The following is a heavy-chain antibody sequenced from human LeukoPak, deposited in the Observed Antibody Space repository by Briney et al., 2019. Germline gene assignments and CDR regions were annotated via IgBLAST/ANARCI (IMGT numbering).Heavy chain of an antibody. CDR1: GCTFTSYD. Sequence: ASVKVSCKASGCTFTSYDINWVRQATGQGLEWMGWMNPNSGNTGYAQKFQGRVTITRNTSISTAYMELSSLRSEDTAVYYCARGTPMTTVEIGLPDYWGQGTLVTVSS. V-gene: IGHV1-8*01. J-gene: IGHJ4*02. D-gene: IGHD4-23*01. CDR3: ARGTPMTTVEIGLPDY. CDR2: MNPNSGNT.